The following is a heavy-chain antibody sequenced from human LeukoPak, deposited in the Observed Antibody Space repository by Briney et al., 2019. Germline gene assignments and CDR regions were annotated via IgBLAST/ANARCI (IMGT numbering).Heavy chain of an antibody. CDR3: ARGVSGWYWFDP. CDR1: GGSISSYY. D-gene: IGHD6-19*01. CDR2: IYYSGST. J-gene: IGHJ5*02. V-gene: IGHV4-59*01. Sequence: SETLSLTCTVSGGSISSYYWGWIRQPPGKGLEWVGYIYYSGSTNYNPSLKSRVTISVDTSKNQFSLKLSSVTAADTAVYYCARGVSGWYWFDPWGQGTLVTVSS.